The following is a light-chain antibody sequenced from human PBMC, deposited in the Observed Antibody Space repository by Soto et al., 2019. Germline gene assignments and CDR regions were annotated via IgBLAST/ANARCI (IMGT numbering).Light chain of an antibody. J-gene: IGKJ1*01. CDR3: QQYNSYSGT. CDR1: QSISSW. Sequence: DIQMTPSPSTLSASVVYIVTITCLASQSISSWLAWYQQKPGKAPKLLIYDASSLESGVPSRFSGSGSGTEFTLTISSLQPDDFATYYCQQYNSYSGTCGQGTKGDIK. CDR2: DAS. V-gene: IGKV1-5*01.